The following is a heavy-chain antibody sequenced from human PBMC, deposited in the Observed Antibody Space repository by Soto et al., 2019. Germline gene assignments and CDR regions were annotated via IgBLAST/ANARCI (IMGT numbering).Heavy chain of an antibody. CDR2: IYYSGST. D-gene: IGHD3-10*01. V-gene: IGHV4-39*01. Sequence: QLQLQESGPGLVKPSETLSLTCTVSGGSISSSSYYWGWIRQPPGKGLEWIGSIYYSGSTYYNPYLKSRVTISVDTYKNQCALKLSSVTAADTAVYYCARPDREYYYGSGSYVVWGQGTLVTVSS. CDR3: ARPDREYYYGSGSYVV. CDR1: GGSISSSSYY. J-gene: IGHJ4*02.